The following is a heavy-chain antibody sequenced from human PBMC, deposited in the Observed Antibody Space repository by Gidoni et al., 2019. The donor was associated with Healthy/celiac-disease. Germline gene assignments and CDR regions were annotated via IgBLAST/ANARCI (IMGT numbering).Heavy chain of an antibody. J-gene: IGHJ4*02. Sequence: EVQLVESGGGLVMPGGSLRLSRAASGFTFSNAWMSWVRQAPGKGLEGVGRMKSKTDGGTTDYAAPVKGRFTISRDDSKNTLYLQMNSLKTEDTAVYYCTTTEDNWNPLVDYWGQGTLVTVSS. CDR1: GFTFSNAW. V-gene: IGHV3-15*01. D-gene: IGHD1-20*01. CDR3: TTTEDNWNPLVDY. CDR2: MKSKTDGGTT.